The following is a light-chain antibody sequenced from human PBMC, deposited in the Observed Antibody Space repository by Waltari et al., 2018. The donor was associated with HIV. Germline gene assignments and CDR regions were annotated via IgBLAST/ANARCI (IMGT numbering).Light chain of an antibody. V-gene: IGLV2-11*01. CDR2: DVT. CDR3: CSYAGGYTLV. CDR1: SRDVGGYNH. Sequence: QSALTQPRSVSGSPRQSVTLSCTGTSRDVGGYNHVPWYQQHPGKAPKLMIYDVTKRPSGVPDRFSGSKSGNTASLTISGLQAEDEADYFCCSYAGGYTLVFGGGTKLTVL. J-gene: IGLJ3*02.